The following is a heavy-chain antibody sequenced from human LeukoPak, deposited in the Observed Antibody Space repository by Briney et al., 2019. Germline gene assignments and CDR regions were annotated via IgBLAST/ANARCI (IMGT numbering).Heavy chain of an antibody. Sequence: ETLSLTCTVSGGSISSYYWSWIRQPPGKGLEWIGYIYYGGSTNYNPSLKSRVTISVDTSKNQFSLKLSSVTAADTAVYYCASLTTVTTFDYWGQGTLVTVSS. CDR3: ASLTTVTTFDY. D-gene: IGHD4-17*01. CDR2: IYYGGST. J-gene: IGHJ4*02. V-gene: IGHV4-59*01. CDR1: GGSISSYY.